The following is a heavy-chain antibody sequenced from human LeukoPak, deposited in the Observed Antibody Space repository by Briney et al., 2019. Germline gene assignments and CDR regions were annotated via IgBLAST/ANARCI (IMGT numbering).Heavy chain of an antibody. CDR2: IYYSGST. J-gene: IGHJ5*02. CDR1: GGSISSYY. V-gene: IGHV4-59*08. CDR3: ARLSDGPPWFDP. Sequence: KASETLSLTCTVSGGSISSYYWSWIRQPPGKGLEWIGYIYYSGSTNYNPSLKSRVTISVDTSKNQFSLKLSSVTAADTAVYYCARLSDGPPWFDPWGQGTLVTVSS.